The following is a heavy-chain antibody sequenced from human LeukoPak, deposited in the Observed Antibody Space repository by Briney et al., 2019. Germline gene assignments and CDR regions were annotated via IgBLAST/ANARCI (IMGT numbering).Heavy chain of an antibody. V-gene: IGHV4-59*01. J-gene: IGHJ4*02. D-gene: IGHD6-13*01. Sequence: SETLSLTCTVSGGSINSYYWSWIRQPPGKGLEWIGYIYYSGSTNYNPSLKSLVPISVDTSKNHFSLKLSSVTAADTAVYYCARGGGYSSSWTYWGQGTLVTVSS. CDR2: IYYSGST. CDR3: ARGGGYSSSWTY. CDR1: GGSINSYY.